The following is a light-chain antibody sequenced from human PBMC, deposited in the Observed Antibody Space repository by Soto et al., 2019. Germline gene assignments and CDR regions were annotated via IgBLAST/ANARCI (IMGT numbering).Light chain of an antibody. V-gene: IGLV2-14*03. CDR3: SSYTSGSTRVV. J-gene: IGLJ2*01. CDR1: SSDVGGYNY. CDR2: DVS. Sequence: QSALTQPASVSGSPGQSITVSCTGTSSDVGGYNYVSWYQQHPGKAPKVMIYDVSKRPSGVSNRFSGSKSGKTASLTISGLQVEDEADYYCSSYTSGSTRVVFGGGTKLTVL.